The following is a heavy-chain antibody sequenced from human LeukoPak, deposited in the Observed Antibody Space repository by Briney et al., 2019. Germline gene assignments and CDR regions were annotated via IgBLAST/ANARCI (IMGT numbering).Heavy chain of an antibody. CDR1: GGSISSYY. V-gene: IGHV4-59*01. CDR2: IYYSGST. Sequence: PSETLSLTCTVSGGSISSYYWSWIRQPPGKGLEWIGYIYYSGSTNYNPSLKSRVTISVDTSKNQFSLKLSSVTAADTAVYYCARDTSPWGSYRQGFDYWGQGTLVTVSS. D-gene: IGHD3-16*02. CDR3: ARDTSPWGSYRQGFDY. J-gene: IGHJ4*02.